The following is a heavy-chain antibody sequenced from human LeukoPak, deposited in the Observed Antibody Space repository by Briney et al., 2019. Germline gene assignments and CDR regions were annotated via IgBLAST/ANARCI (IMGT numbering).Heavy chain of an antibody. CDR2: MNPNSGNT. Sequence: ASVKVSCKASGYTFTSYGISWVRQAPGQGLEWMGWMNPNSGNTGYAQKFQGRVTMTRNTSISTAYMELSSLRSEDTAVYYCARGTIAVAGTWGYWGQGTLVTVSS. V-gene: IGHV1-8*02. CDR1: GYTFTSYG. CDR3: ARGTIAVAGTWGY. J-gene: IGHJ4*02. D-gene: IGHD6-19*01.